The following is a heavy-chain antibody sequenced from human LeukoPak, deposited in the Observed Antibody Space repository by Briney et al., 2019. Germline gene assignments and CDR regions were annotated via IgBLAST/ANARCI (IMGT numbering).Heavy chain of an antibody. D-gene: IGHD3-3*01. CDR2: MNPNSGNT. V-gene: IGHV1-8*01. CDR3: ARAQSADFWSGYYLYYYYYGMDV. J-gene: IGHJ6*02. CDR1: GYTFTSYD. Sequence: APVKVSCKASGYTFTSYDINWVRQATGQGLEWMGWMNPNSGNTGYAQKFQGRVTMTRNTSISTAYMELSSLRSEDTAVYYCARAQSADFWSGYYLYYYYYGMDVWGQGTTVTVSS.